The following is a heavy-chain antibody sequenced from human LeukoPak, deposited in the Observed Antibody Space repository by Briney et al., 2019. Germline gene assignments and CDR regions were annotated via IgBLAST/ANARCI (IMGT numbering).Heavy chain of an antibody. V-gene: IGHV4-39*01. Sequence: PSETLSLTCTVSGGSISSSSYYWGWIRQPPGQGLEGIGSIYNSGSTYYNPSLKSRVTISVDTSKNQFSLKLSSVTAADTAVYYCARQETGYSSGWYGGNEYYFDCWDQGTLVTVSS. CDR1: GGSISSSSYY. D-gene: IGHD6-19*01. J-gene: IGHJ4*02. CDR3: ARQETGYSSGWYGGNEYYFDC. CDR2: IYNSGST.